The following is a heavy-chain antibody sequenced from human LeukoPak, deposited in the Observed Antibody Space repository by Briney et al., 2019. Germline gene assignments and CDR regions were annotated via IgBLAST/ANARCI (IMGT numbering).Heavy chain of an antibody. D-gene: IGHD3-9*01. J-gene: IGHJ4*02. CDR1: GFTFSSYS. Sequence: GGSLRLSCAASGFTFSSYSMNWVRQAPGKGLEWVSSISSSSSYIHYADSVKGRFTISRDNAKNSLYLQMNSLRAEDTAVYYCARDEVRYSAGYYFDYWGQGTLVTVSS. CDR2: ISSSSSYI. CDR3: ARDEVRYSAGYYFDY. V-gene: IGHV3-21*01.